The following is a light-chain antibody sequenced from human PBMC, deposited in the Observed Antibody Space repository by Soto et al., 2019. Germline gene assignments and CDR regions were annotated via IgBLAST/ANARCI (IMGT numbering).Light chain of an antibody. V-gene: IGLV3-9*01. CDR1: NIGSKN. J-gene: IGLJ1*01. CDR2: RDS. CDR3: QVWDSSTPYV. Sequence: SSELTQPLSVSVALGQTARITCGGNNIGSKNVHWYQQKPGQAPVLVIYRDSNRPSGIPERFSGSNSGNTATLTISRAQAGDEADYYCQVWDSSTPYVFGTGTKVTVL.